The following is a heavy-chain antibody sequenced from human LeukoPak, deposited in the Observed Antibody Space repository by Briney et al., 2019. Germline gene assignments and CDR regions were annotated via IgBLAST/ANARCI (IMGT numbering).Heavy chain of an antibody. CDR3: ARIRIGGSYFGDAFDI. V-gene: IGHV2-70*11. J-gene: IGHJ3*02. CDR1: GFPLSTSGMC. CDR2: IDWDDDK. Sequence: SGPTLVNPTQTLTLTCTFSGFPLSTSGMCVSWIRQPPGKALEWLARIDWDDDKYYSTSLKTRLTISKDTSKNQVVLTMTNMDPVDTATYYCARIRIGGSYFGDAFDIWGQGTMVTVSS. D-gene: IGHD1-26*01.